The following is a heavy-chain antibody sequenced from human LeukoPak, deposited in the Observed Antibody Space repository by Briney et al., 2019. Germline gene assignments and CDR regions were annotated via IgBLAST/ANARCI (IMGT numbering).Heavy chain of an antibody. D-gene: IGHD3-10*01. Sequence: SETLSLTCTVSGGSISSSSYYWGCIRQPPGKGLECIGSIYYSGSTYYNPSLKSRVTISVDTSKNQFSLKLSSVTAADTAVYYCARDCYPNYHGSGSYPSLDVWGQGTTVTVSS. CDR1: GGSISSSSYY. V-gene: IGHV4-39*07. CDR3: ARDCYPNYHGSGSYPSLDV. J-gene: IGHJ6*02. CDR2: IYYSGST.